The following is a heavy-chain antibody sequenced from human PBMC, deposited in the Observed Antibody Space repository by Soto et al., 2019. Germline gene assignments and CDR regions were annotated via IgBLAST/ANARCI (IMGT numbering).Heavy chain of an antibody. CDR3: ARDHYDSSGYYRIDD. D-gene: IGHD3-22*01. Sequence: SETLSLTCTVSGGSISSGGYYWSWIRQHPGKGLEWIGYIYYSGSTYYNPSLKSRVTISVDTSKNQFSLKLSSVTAADTAVYYCARDHYDSSGYYRIDDWGQGTLVTVSS. CDR1: GGSISSGGYY. J-gene: IGHJ4*02. V-gene: IGHV4-31*03. CDR2: IYYSGST.